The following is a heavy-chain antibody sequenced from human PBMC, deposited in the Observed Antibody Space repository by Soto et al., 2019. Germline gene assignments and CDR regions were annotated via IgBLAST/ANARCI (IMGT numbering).Heavy chain of an antibody. J-gene: IGHJ4*02. CDR1: VGSISSGGYY. D-gene: IGHD1-7*01. Sequence: LSLTFTVSVGSISSGGYYWSWIRQHPGKGLEWIGYIYYSGSTYYNPSLKSRVTISVDTSKNQFSLKLSSVTAADTAVYYCARKLRELQRGYFDYWGQGTLVTVSS. CDR3: ARKLRELQRGYFDY. V-gene: IGHV4-31*03. CDR2: IYYSGST.